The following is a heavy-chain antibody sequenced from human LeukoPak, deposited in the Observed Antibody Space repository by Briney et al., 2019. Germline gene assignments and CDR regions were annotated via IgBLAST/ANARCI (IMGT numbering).Heavy chain of an antibody. J-gene: IGHJ4*02. CDR1: GGTFSSYA. CDR2: IIPIFGTA. Sequence: SVKVCCKASGGTFSSYAISWVRQAPGQGLEWMGGIIPIFGTANYAQKFQGRVTITADESTSTAYMELSSLRSEDTAVYYCASLPARYCSSTSCYDFDYWGQGTLVTVSS. D-gene: IGHD2-2*01. V-gene: IGHV1-69*01. CDR3: ASLPARYCSSTSCYDFDY.